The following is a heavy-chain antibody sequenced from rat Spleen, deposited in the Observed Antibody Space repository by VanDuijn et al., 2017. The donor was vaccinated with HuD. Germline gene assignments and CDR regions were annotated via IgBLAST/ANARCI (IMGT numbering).Heavy chain of an antibody. CDR3: VQWNSRYFTY. CDR1: GFSFSKFG. V-gene: IGHV5S13*01. CDR2: IHTGGGYT. D-gene: IGHD4-4*01. Sequence: EVQLVESGGGLVQPGRSLKLSCAASGFSFSKFGMAWVRKAPTNGLEWVASIHTGGGYTYYRDSVKGRFTISRDNAKNTLYLQMDSLRSEDTATYYCVQWNSRYFTYWGQGAMVTVSS. J-gene: IGHJ2*01.